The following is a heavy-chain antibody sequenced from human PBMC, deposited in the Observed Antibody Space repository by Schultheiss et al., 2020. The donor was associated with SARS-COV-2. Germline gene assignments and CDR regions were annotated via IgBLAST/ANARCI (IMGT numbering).Heavy chain of an antibody. J-gene: IGHJ4*02. CDR1: GFTFSKAW. Sequence: GGSLRLSCAASGFTFSKAWMTWVRQAPGKGLEWVGRIKSKSNGGTRDYAAPVKGRFTISRDDSKNTLYLQMNSLRAEDTAVYYCAKDRPTPRYFDYWGQGTLVTVSS. CDR2: IKSKSNGGTR. D-gene: IGHD2-15*01. CDR3: AKDRPTPRYFDY. V-gene: IGHV3-15*01.